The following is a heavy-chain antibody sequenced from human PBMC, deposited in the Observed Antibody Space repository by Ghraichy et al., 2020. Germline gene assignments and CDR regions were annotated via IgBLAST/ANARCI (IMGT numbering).Heavy chain of an antibody. CDR2: ISGNGDST. CDR3: AKDLVGSGWFFGMDV. D-gene: IGHD6-19*01. J-gene: IGHJ6*02. Sequence: GSLGLSCTASRFTFGSFPMNWVRQAPGKGLEWVSAISGNGDSTYYADSVKGRFTVSRDNSKNTLYLQMNSLRAEDTAVYFCAKDLVGSGWFFGMDVWGQGTTVTVSS. V-gene: IGHV3-23*01. CDR1: RFTFGSFP.